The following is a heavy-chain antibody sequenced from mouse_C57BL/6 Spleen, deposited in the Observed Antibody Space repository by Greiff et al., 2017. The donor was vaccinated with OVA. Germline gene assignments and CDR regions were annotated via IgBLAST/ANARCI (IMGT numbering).Heavy chain of an antibody. Sequence: QVQLQQPGAELVMPGASVKLSCKASGYTFTSYWMHWVKQRPGQGLEWIGEIDPSDSYTNYNQKFKGKSTLTVDKSSSTAYMQLSSLTSEDSAVYYCVIYYGNYGYFDYWGQGTTLTVSS. CDR3: VIYYGNYGYFDY. V-gene: IGHV1-69*01. J-gene: IGHJ2*01. CDR2: IDPSDSYT. D-gene: IGHD2-1*01. CDR1: GYTFTSYW.